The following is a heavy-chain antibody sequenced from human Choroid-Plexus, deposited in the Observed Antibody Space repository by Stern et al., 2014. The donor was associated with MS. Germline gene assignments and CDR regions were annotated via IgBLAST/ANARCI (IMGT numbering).Heavy chain of an antibody. CDR3: AKDRQYLTYFFDH. CDR2: VSYDESNK. Sequence: VQLVESGGGVVQPGRPLRLSCVASGFTLGSCAMHWVRQAPGKGLEWVAGVSYDESNKYYADSVKGRFTISRDNSQNTLYMQMSSLRPEDTAVYYCAKDRQYLTYFFDHWGQGSLVTVAS. CDR1: GFTLGSCA. D-gene: IGHD2/OR15-2a*01. J-gene: IGHJ5*02. V-gene: IGHV3-30*18.